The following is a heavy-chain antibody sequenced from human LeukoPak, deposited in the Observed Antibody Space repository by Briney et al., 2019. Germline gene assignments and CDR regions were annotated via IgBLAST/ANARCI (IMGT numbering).Heavy chain of an antibody. D-gene: IGHD4-17*01. V-gene: IGHV4-59*01. Sequence: SETLSLTCTVSGGSISSYYWSWIRQPPRKGLEWIGYIYYSGSTNYNPSLKSRVTISVDTSKNQFSLKLSSVTAADTAVYYCARGSFYYGDYDYWGQGTLVTVSS. J-gene: IGHJ4*02. CDR1: GGSISSYY. CDR3: ARGSFYYGDYDY. CDR2: IYYSGST.